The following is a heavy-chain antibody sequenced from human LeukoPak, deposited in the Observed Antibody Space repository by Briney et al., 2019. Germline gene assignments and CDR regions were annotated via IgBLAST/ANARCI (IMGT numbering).Heavy chain of an antibody. V-gene: IGHV3-21*04. Sequence: GGSLRLSCAASGFTFSSYSMNWVRQAPGKGLEWVSSISSSSSYIYYADSVKGRFTISRDNSKNTLYLQMNSLRAEDTAVYYCASYGSGSYYRAEYYYCGMDVWGQGTTVTVSS. D-gene: IGHD3-10*01. CDR1: GFTFSSYS. CDR2: ISSSSSYI. J-gene: IGHJ6*02. CDR3: ASYGSGSYYRAEYYYCGMDV.